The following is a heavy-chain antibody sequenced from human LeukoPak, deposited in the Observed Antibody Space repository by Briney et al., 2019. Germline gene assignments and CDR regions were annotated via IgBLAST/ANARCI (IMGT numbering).Heavy chain of an antibody. CDR2: IYYSGST. CDR3: ARESYGFVFDY. D-gene: IGHD5-18*01. V-gene: IGHV4-59*01. CDR1: GGSISNYY. Sequence: PSETLSLTCTVSGGSISNYYWSWIRQPPGKGLEWIGYIYYSGSTKYNPSLKSRVTISVDTSKNQFSLRLSSVTAADTAVYYCARESYGFVFDYWGQGTLVTVSS. J-gene: IGHJ4*02.